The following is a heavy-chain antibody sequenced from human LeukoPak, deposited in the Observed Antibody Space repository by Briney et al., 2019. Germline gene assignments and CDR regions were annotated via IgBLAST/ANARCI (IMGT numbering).Heavy chain of an antibody. J-gene: IGHJ4*02. CDR1: GGSISSGGYA. CDR3: ARALCRGRSSATCYHDY. Sequence: NPSETLSLTCAVSGGSISSGGYAWSWIRQPPGKGMEWIGYIYHRRTPYYNPSLKSRVTISVDRSKNQFSLKLSSVTAADTAVYYCARALCRGRSSATCYHDYWGQGTLVTVSS. D-gene: IGHD2-2*01. V-gene: IGHV4-30-2*01. CDR2: IYHRRTP.